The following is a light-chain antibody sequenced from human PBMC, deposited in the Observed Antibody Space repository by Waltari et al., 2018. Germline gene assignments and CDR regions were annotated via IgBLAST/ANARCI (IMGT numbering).Light chain of an antibody. CDR1: QSVRGS. J-gene: IGKJ1*01. V-gene: IGKV3-20*01. Sequence: EIVLTQSPGTLSLSPGERATLSCRASQSVRGSLARYQQKAGQAPRLLIYGVSSRATGIPERFSGSVSGRDFSLTISRLEPEDFAVYYCQHYVRLPATFGQGTKVEIK. CDR3: QHYVRLPAT. CDR2: GVS.